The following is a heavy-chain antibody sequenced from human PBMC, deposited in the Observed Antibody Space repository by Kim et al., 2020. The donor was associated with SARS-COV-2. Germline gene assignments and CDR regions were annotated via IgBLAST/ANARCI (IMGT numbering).Heavy chain of an antibody. CDR2: IYPGDSDT. CDR1: GYSLTSYW. Sequence: GESLKISCKGSGYSLTSYWIGWVRQMPGKGLEWMGIIYPGDSDTRYSPSFQGQVTISADKSISTAYLQWSSLKASDTAMYYCARRSSSSSWSPDAFDIWGQGTMVTVSS. D-gene: IGHD6-13*01. V-gene: IGHV5-51*01. J-gene: IGHJ3*02. CDR3: ARRSSSSSWSPDAFDI.